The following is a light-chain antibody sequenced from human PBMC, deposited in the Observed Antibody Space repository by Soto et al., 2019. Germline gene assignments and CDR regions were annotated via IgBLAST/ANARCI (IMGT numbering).Light chain of an antibody. CDR1: QSVSSSY. Sequence: EIVLTQSPGTLSLSPGERATLSCRASQSVSSSYLAWYQQKPGQAPRLLIYGESSRATGIPDRFSGSGSGKDFTLTTSTLEPEDFAVYYCKQYDSSRYTIGPRAKVDIX. CDR3: KQYDSSRYT. V-gene: IGKV3-20*01. CDR2: GES. J-gene: IGKJ3*01.